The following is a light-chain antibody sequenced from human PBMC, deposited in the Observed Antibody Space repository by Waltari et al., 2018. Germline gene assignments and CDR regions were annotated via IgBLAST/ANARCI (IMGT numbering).Light chain of an antibody. J-gene: IGLJ1*01. Sequence: ALTQPASVSGSPGQSITISCSGTDSDVGAYDFVSWYQQHPGKAPHLIIYEVSNRPSGISNRFSASKSGNTASLTISGLQAEDEADYYCSSYTTSSAPGVFGTGTRVTVL. CDR2: EVS. V-gene: IGLV2-14*01. CDR3: SSYTTSSAPGV. CDR1: DSDVGAYDF.